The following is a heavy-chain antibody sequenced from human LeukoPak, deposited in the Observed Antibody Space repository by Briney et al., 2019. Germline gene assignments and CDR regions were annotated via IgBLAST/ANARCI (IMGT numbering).Heavy chain of an antibody. CDR1: SGSLSGYS. CDR2: ISHSGIT. V-gene: IGHV4-34*01. J-gene: IGHJ4*02. Sequence: SETLSLTCAVSSGSLSGYSWGWIRQPPGKGLEWVGEISHSGITNYNASLKSRVTISLKKSEIQFSLMLSSVTAADTAVYYCTKQSGTVTPIDYWSQGTLVTVSS. D-gene: IGHD4-17*01. CDR3: TKQSGTVTPIDY.